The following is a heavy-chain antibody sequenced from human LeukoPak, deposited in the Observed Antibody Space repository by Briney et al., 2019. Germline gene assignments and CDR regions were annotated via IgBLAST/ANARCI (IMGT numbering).Heavy chain of an antibody. D-gene: IGHD3-22*01. Sequence: ASVKVSCKASGYTFTSYGISWVRQAPGQGLEWMGWISAYNGNTNYAQKLQGRVTMTTDTSTSTAYMELRSLRSDDTAVYYCARESDLDYYDSSGYYYNYYYMDVWGKGTTVTVSS. CDR1: GYTFTSYG. V-gene: IGHV1-18*01. CDR3: ARESDLDYYDSSGYYYNYYYMDV. J-gene: IGHJ6*03. CDR2: ISAYNGNT.